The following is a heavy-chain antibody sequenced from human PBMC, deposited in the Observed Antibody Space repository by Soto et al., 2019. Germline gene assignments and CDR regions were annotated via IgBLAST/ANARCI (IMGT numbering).Heavy chain of an antibody. D-gene: IGHD4-17*01. CDR2: VRPSNGNT. Sequence: QVQLVQSGPEVKKPGASVRVSCQASGYTFSTSTISWVRQAPGQGLEWMGRVRPSNGNTNYAPKLQGRVTMTTDTSTSTAYMELRNLRSDDTAVYYCASADYGDNDYWGQGTLVTVSS. CDR1: GYTFSTST. J-gene: IGHJ4*02. CDR3: ASADYGDNDY. V-gene: IGHV1-18*01.